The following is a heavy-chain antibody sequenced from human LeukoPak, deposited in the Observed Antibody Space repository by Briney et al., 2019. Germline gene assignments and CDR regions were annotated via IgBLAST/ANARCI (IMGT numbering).Heavy chain of an antibody. V-gene: IGHV4-31*03. CDR3: TRWNWASRFFDL. CDR2: IYYSGST. CDR1: GGSIISGAYY. D-gene: IGHD1-7*01. J-gene: IGHJ2*01. Sequence: SETLSLTCTVSGGSIISGAYYWSWIRQHPGKGLEWIGFIYYSGSTYYNPSLKSRVTISVDTSKNQFSLKLSSVTAADTAVYFCTRWNWASRFFDLWGRGTLVTVSS.